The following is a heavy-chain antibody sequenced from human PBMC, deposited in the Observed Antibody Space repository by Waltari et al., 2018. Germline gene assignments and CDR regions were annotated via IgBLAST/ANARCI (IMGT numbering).Heavy chain of an antibody. Sequence: QVQLVQSGAEVKKPGASVKVSCKASGYTFTSYDIHWVRQATGQGLEWMGWMNPNSGNTGYAQKFQGRVTMTRNTSISTAYMELSSLRSEDTAVYYCARSRYCSGGSCYGYWGQGTLVTVSS. CDR3: ARSRYCSGGSCYGY. CDR2: MNPNSGNT. CDR1: GYTFTSYD. V-gene: IGHV1-8*02. D-gene: IGHD2-15*01. J-gene: IGHJ4*02.